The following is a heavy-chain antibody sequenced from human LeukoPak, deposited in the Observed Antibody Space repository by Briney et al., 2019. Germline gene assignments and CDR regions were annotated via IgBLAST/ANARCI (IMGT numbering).Heavy chain of an antibody. D-gene: IGHD3-10*01. CDR2: ISSSSSYM. V-gene: IGHV3-21*01. CDR1: GFTFSSYS. CDR3: ARDSRGDNSLDY. Sequence: GGSLRLSCAASGFTFSSYSMNWVRQAPGKGLEWVSSISSSSSYMYYADSVKGRFTISRDNAKNSLYLQMNSLRAEDTAVYYCARDSRGDNSLDYWGQGTLVTVSS. J-gene: IGHJ4*02.